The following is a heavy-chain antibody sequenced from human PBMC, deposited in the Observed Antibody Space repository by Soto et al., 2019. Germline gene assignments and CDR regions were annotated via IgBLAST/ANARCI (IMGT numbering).Heavy chain of an antibody. D-gene: IGHD3-16*01. CDR1: GFTFRRYA. CDR2: VSYDGSST. J-gene: IGHJ5*02. Sequence: HPGGSLRLSCAASGFTFRRYAMEWVRQVPGKGLEWVAVVSYDGSSTFYADSVKGRFTISRDNSNNTLYLQMSSLRPEDTAVYFCARDRSSTVITSTHLDPWGQGTLVTVSS. CDR3: ARDRSSTVITSTHLDP. V-gene: IGHV3-30*04.